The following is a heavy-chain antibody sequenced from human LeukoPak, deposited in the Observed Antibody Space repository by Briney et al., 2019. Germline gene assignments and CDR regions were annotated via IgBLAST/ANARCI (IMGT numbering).Heavy chain of an antibody. J-gene: IGHJ4*02. CDR1: GFTFSTYA. D-gene: IGHD1-14*01. Sequence: GRSLRLSCAASGFTFSTYAMNWVRQAPGKGLEWVSVITDSGDRTYYADSVKGRFTISRDNSKNTLYLQMNSLRVEDTAVYYCAKDSGYWGQGTLVTVSS. CDR3: AKDSGY. V-gene: IGHV3-23*01. CDR2: ITDSGDRT.